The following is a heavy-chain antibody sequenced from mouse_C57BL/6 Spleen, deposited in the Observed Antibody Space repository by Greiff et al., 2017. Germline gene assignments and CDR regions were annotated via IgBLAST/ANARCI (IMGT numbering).Heavy chain of an antibody. Sequence: DVKLVESGGGLVKPGGSLKLSCAASGFTFSDYGMHWVRQAPEKGLEWVAYISSGSSTIYYADTVKGRFTISRDNAKNTLFLQMTSLRSEDTAMCYCARRAQAVYAMDYWGQGTSVTVSS. V-gene: IGHV5-17*01. CDR3: ARRAQAVYAMDY. CDR2: ISSGSSTI. J-gene: IGHJ4*01. D-gene: IGHD3-2*02. CDR1: GFTFSDYG.